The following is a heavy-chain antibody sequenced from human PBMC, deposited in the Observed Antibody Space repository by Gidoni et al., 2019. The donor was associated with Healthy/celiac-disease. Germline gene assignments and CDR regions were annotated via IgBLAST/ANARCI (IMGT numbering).Heavy chain of an antibody. CDR3: ARDTAPNLDY. J-gene: IGHJ4*02. CDR1: GFTFSSYS. Sequence: EVQLVESGGGLVQPGGSLRLSCAASGFTFSSYSMNWVRQAPGKGLEWVSYISSSSSTIYYADSVKGRFTISRDNAKNSLYLQMNSLRAEDTAVYYCARDTAPNLDYWGQGTLVTVSS. V-gene: IGHV3-48*01. D-gene: IGHD6-25*01. CDR2: ISSSSSTI.